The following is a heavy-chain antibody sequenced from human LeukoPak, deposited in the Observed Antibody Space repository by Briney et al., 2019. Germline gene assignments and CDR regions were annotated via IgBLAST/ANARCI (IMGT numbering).Heavy chain of an antibody. CDR2: IWYDGSNK. J-gene: IGHJ4*02. Sequence: GGSLRLSCAASGFTFSGYGMHWVRQAPGKGLEWVAVIWYDGSNKYYADSVKGRFTISRDNSKNTLYLQMNSLRAEDTAVYYCTRDRVPAAAVLDYWGQGTLVTVSS. CDR3: TRDRVPAAAVLDY. CDR1: GFTFSGYG. D-gene: IGHD6-13*01. V-gene: IGHV3-33*01.